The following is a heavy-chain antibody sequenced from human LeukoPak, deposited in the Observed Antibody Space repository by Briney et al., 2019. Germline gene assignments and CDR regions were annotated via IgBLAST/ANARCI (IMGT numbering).Heavy chain of an antibody. J-gene: IGHJ4*02. Sequence: GGSLRLSCAASGFTVSSNYMTWVRQAPGKGLEWVAVISYDGSNKYYADSVKGRFTISRDNSKNTLYLQMNSLRAEDTAVYYCARDRGSGSYGEIDYWGQGTLVTVSS. CDR2: ISYDGSNK. CDR3: ARDRGSGSYGEIDY. D-gene: IGHD1-26*01. CDR1: GFTVSSNY. V-gene: IGHV3-30-3*01.